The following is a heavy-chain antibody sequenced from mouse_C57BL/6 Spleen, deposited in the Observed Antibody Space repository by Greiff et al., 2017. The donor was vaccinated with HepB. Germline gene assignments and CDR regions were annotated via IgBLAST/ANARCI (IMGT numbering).Heavy chain of an antibody. V-gene: IGHV3-8*01. CDR2: ISYSGST. J-gene: IGHJ1*03. CDR3: ARFLYYYGSSYGYFDV. Sequence: VQLQESGPGLAKPSQTLSLTCSVTGYSITSDYWNWIRKFPGNKLEYMGYISYSGSTYYNPSLKSRISITRDTSKKQYYLQLNSVTTEDTATYYCARFLYYYGSSYGYFDVWGTGTTVTVSS. CDR1: GYSITSDY. D-gene: IGHD1-1*01.